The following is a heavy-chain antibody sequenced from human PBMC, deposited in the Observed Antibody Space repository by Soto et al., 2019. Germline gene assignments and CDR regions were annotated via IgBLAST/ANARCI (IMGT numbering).Heavy chain of an antibody. CDR2: TYYRSKWYN. CDR1: GDSVSSNSAA. Sequence: PSQTLSLTCAISGDSVSSNSAAWNWIRQSPSRGLEWLGRTYYRSKWYNDYAVSVKGRITINPDTSKNQFSLQLNSVTPEDTAVYYCASMGQHRNYYYYGMDVWGQGTTVTVSS. CDR3: ASMGQHRNYYYYGMDV. V-gene: IGHV6-1*01. J-gene: IGHJ6*02. D-gene: IGHD6-13*01.